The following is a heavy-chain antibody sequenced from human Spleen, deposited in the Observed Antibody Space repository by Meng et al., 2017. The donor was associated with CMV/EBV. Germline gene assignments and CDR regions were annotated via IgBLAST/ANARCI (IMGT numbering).Heavy chain of an antibody. CDR2: IYPSGST. Sequence: QGPLQELGPGLVKPSEALSLTCTVSGGSLSSYFWSWIRQPAGKGLEWIGRIYPSGSTNYNPSLTSRVTMSVDTSKNQFSLKLSSVTAADTAVYYCARSEALPDAFDIWGQGTMVTVSS. V-gene: IGHV4-4*07. CDR3: ARSEALPDAFDI. J-gene: IGHJ3*02. CDR1: GGSLSSYF.